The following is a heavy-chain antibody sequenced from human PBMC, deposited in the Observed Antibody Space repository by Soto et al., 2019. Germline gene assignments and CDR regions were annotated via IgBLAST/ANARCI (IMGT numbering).Heavy chain of an antibody. D-gene: IGHD3-10*01. CDR2: IGSSGANT. J-gene: IGHJ4*02. V-gene: IGHV3-23*01. CDR3: AKANSGLGSYTVGFDC. CDR1: GFTFNNYA. Sequence: GGSLRLSCAASGFTFNNYAMSWVRQAPGKGLEWVSVIGSSGANTYYTDSVKGRFTISRDNSKNTLYLQMNTLRAEDTAVYYCAKANSGLGSYTVGFDCWGQGTLVTVSS.